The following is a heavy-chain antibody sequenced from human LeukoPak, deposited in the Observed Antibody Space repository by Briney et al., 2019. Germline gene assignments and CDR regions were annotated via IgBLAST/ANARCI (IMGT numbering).Heavy chain of an antibody. Sequence: GGSLRLSCAASGFNVGNNYMSWVRQAPGRGLEWVSVIFAGGTTYYADSVKGRFTISRDNPRNTLYLHMNSLRGEDTAVYYCARVGHWPDYWGQGTLVTVSS. J-gene: IGHJ4*02. D-gene: IGHD1-1*01. CDR2: IFAGGTT. CDR1: GFNVGNNY. V-gene: IGHV3-66*01. CDR3: ARVGHWPDY.